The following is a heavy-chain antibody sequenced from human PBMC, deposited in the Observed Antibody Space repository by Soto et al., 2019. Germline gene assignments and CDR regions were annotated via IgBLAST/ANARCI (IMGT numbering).Heavy chain of an antibody. CDR3: ARVSRLKYDLWSGYDY. D-gene: IGHD3-3*01. J-gene: IGHJ4*02. CDR2: INHSGST. Sequence: SETLSLTCAVYGGSFSGYYWSWIRQPPGKGLEWIWEINHSGSTNYNPSLKSRVTISVDTSKNQFSLKLSSVTAADTAVYYCARVSRLKYDLWSGYDYWGQGTLVTVSS. V-gene: IGHV4-34*01. CDR1: GGSFSGYY.